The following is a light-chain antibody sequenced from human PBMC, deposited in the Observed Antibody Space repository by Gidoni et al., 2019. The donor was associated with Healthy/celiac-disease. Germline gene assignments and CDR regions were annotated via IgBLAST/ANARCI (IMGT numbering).Light chain of an antibody. CDR1: QSISSY. CDR3: QQSYSTPQGS. V-gene: IGKV1-39*01. CDR2: AAS. J-gene: IGKJ2*04. Sequence: DIQTTQTPATLSASVGDRGTITCRASQSISSYLNWYQQKPGKAPTLLLYAASSLQSGVPSRFSGSGSGTDFTLTISSLQPEDFATYYCQQSYSTPQGSVXQXTKLEIK.